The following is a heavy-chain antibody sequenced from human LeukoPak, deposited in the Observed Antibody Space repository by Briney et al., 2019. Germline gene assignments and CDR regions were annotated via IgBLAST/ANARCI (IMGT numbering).Heavy chain of an antibody. CDR1: GGSISSSSYY. D-gene: IGHD6-13*01. J-gene: IGHJ4*02. V-gene: IGHV4-39*07. Sequence: PSETLSLTCTVSGGSISSSSYYWGWIRQPPGKGLEWIGSIYYSGSTYYNPSLKSRVTISVDTSKNQFSLKLSSVTAADTAVYYCARSEAAAGLVYWGQGTLVTVSS. CDR3: ARSEAAAGLVY. CDR2: IYYSGST.